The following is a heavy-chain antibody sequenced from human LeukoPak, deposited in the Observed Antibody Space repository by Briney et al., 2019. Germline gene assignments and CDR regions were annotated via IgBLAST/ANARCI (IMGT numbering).Heavy chain of an antibody. CDR1: GFTFTAAS. J-gene: IGHJ1*01. V-gene: IGHV3-15*05. CDR2: IRSKVENETT. CDR3: TTGNP. Sequence: GGSLRLSCATSGFTFTAASMSWVRQAPGKGLEWIGLIRSKVENETTEYAAPVKGRFSISRDDSKATLYLEMRSLKVDDTGVYYCTTGNPWGQGTLVTV.